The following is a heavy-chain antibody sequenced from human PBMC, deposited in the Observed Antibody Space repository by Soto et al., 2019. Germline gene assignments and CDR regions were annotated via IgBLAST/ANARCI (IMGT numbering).Heavy chain of an antibody. J-gene: IGHJ6*02. V-gene: IGHV1-69*02. CDR3: AVGGYSYGYSSYYYGMDV. CDR2: IIPILGIA. Sequence: ASVKVSCKASGGTFSSYTISWVRQAPGQGLEWMGRIIPILGIANYAQKFQGRVTITADKSTSTAYMELSSLRSEDTAVYYCAVGGYSYGYSSYYYGMDVWGQGTTVTVSS. D-gene: IGHD5-18*01. CDR1: GGTFSSYT.